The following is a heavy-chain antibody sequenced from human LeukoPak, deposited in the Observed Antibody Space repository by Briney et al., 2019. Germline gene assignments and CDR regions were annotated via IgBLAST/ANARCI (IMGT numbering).Heavy chain of an antibody. J-gene: IGHJ4*02. V-gene: IGHV3-23*01. Sequence: GGSLRLSCAASGFTFSSYAMSWIRQAPGKGLEWVSVISGSGVDTYYADSVKGRFAISRDNSKNTLYLQMNSLRAEDTAVYYCARRGGHYFDYWGQGTLVTVSS. CDR1: GFTFSSYA. CDR2: ISGSGVDT. CDR3: ARRGGHYFDY.